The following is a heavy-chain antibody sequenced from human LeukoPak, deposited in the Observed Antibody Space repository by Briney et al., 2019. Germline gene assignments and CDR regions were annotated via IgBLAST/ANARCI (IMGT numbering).Heavy chain of an antibody. V-gene: IGHV4-30-4*01. J-gene: IGHJ4*02. CDR1: GGSISSGDYY. D-gene: IGHD3-10*01. CDR2: IYYSGST. Sequence: SETLSLTCTVSGGSISSGDYYWSWLRQPSGKGLEWIGYIYYSGSTYYNPSLKSRVTISVDTSKNQFSLKLSSVTAADTAVYYCARRGSGGFGESNYFDYWGQGTLVTVSS. CDR3: ARRGSGGFGESNYFDY.